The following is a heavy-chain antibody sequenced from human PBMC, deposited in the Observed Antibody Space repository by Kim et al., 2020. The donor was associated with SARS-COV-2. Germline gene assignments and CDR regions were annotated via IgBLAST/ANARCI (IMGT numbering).Heavy chain of an antibody. CDR1: GGSISSYY. Sequence: SETLSLTCTVSGGSISSYYWSWIRQPPGKGLEWIGYIYYSGSTNYNPSLKSRVTISVDTSKNQFSLKLSSVTAAATAVYYCARHKSSGSYYFDYWGQGTLVTVSS. CDR2: IYYSGST. CDR3: ARHKSSGSYYFDY. V-gene: IGHV4-59*08. D-gene: IGHD1-26*01. J-gene: IGHJ4*02.